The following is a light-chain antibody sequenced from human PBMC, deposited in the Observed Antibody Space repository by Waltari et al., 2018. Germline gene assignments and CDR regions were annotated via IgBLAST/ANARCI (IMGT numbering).Light chain of an antibody. CDR3: ATWDDSLNGRV. CDR2: SNN. J-gene: IGLJ3*02. V-gene: IGLV1-44*01. Sequence: QSVLTQPPSASGTPGQRVTISCSGSSSNIGSHTVNLYQQLSGTAPKLLIYSNNQRPSVVPDRFSGSKSGTSASLAISGLQSEDEADYYCATWDDSLNGRVFGGGTKLTVL. CDR1: SSNIGSHT.